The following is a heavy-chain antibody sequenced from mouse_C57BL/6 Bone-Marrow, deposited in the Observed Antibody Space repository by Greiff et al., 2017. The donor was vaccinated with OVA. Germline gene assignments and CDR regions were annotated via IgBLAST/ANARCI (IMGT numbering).Heavy chain of an antibody. Sequence: QVQLQQSGAELARPGASVKMSCKASGYTFTSYTMHWVKQRPGQGLEWIGYINPSSGYTKYNQKFKDKATLTADKSSSTAYMQLSSLTSEDSAVYYCARIYDYDGYYAMDYWGQGTSVTVSS. CDR1: GYTFTSYT. V-gene: IGHV1-4*01. J-gene: IGHJ4*01. CDR3: ARIYDYDGYYAMDY. D-gene: IGHD2-4*01. CDR2: INPSSGYT.